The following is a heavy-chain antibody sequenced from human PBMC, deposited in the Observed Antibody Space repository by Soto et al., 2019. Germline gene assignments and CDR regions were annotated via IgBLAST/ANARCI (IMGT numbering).Heavy chain of an antibody. V-gene: IGHV1-18*04. Sequence: QVQLVQSGAEVKKPGDSVKVSCKTSGYIFTTYSIAWVRQAPGQGLEWMGWINTYNGKTHYAQKFQGRVSVTTDPSTGTVYMELRSLTSDDTDVYYCARGPQTSDFWGQGTLVTVSS. CDR1: GYIFTTYS. CDR3: ARGPQTSDF. D-gene: IGHD2-2*01. CDR2: INTYNGKT. J-gene: IGHJ4*02.